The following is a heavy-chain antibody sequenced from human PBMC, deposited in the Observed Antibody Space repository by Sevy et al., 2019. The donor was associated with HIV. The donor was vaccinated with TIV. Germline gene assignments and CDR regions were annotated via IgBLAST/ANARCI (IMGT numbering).Heavy chain of an antibody. CDR1: GYTFTSYG. V-gene: IGHV1-18*04. J-gene: IGHJ4*02. CDR2: ISTYNGNT. CDR3: ARDLGGDYYDSSAYHLDY. D-gene: IGHD3-22*01. Sequence: ASVKVSCKASGYTFTSYGISWVRQAPGQGLEWMGWISTYNGNTKYAQKLRGRVTMTTDTSTSTAYMELRSLRSDDTAVHYCARDLGGDYYDSSAYHLDYWGQGTLVTVSS.